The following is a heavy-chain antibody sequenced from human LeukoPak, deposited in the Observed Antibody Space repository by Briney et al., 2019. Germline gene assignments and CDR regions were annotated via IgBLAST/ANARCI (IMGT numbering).Heavy chain of an antibody. V-gene: IGHV3-74*01. Sequence: GGSLRLSCAASGFTFSSYWMHWVRQAPGKGLVWVSHINSDGSSTNYADSVKGRFTISRDNAKNTLYLQMNSLRAEDTAVYYCARLFGGYVDVFDYWGQGTLVTVSS. CDR3: ARLFGGYVDVFDY. CDR2: INSDGSST. J-gene: IGHJ4*02. D-gene: IGHD5-12*01. CDR1: GFTFSSYW.